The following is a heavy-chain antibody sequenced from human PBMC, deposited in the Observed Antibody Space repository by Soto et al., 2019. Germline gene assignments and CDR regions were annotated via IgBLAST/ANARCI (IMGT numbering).Heavy chain of an antibody. J-gene: IGHJ5*02. V-gene: IGHV4-30-4*01. CDR1: GGSISSGDYS. CDR2: IYYSGST. D-gene: IGHD3-10*01. Sequence: SETLSLTCTVSGGSISSGDYSWSWIRQPPGKGLEWIGYIYYSGSTYYNPSLKSRVTISVDTSKNQFSLKLSSVTAADTAVYYCARDFAGDNWFDPWGQGTLVTVSS. CDR3: ARDFAGDNWFDP.